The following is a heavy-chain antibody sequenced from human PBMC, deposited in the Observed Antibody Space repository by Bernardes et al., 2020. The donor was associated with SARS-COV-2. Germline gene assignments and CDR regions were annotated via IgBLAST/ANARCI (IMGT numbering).Heavy chain of an antibody. J-gene: IGHJ4*03. D-gene: IGHD6-13*01. V-gene: IGHV4-4*07. CDR2: IYTSGST. CDR3: ARGSPPGISGGPWGSEY. CDR1: GGSISSYY. Sequence: SETLSLTCTVSGGSISSYYWSWIRQPAGKGLEWIGRIYTSGSTNYNPSLKSRVTMSVDTSKNQFSLKLSSVTAEDTALYSCARGSPPGISGGPWGSEYWGQGTLVTVSS.